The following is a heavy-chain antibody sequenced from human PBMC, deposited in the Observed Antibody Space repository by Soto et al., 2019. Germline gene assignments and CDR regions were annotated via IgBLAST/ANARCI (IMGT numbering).Heavy chain of an antibody. CDR1: GGAISSAGYN. Sequence: QVQLQESGPGLVKPSQTLSLTCTVSGGAISSAGYNWSWIRQHPGKVLEWIGYIFYSGSTYYNPSLKSRVTISVDTSKNQFSLTLSSVTAADTAVYYCARSGSGTYYPTTFDYWGQGTLVTVAS. J-gene: IGHJ4*02. V-gene: IGHV4-31*03. CDR2: IFYSGST. D-gene: IGHD3-10*01. CDR3: ARSGSGTYYPTTFDY.